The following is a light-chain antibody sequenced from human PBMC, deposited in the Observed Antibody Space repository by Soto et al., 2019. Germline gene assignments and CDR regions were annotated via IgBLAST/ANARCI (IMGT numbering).Light chain of an antibody. V-gene: IGLV2-14*01. CDR3: SSYITSAIVV. CDR1: SSDVPGSNS. Sequence: QSALTQPASVSASRGQSITISCTGTSSDVPGSNSVSWYQQHPGKAPILIIFDVFNRPSGVSDRFSASKSGNTASLTISGLQAEDEADYYCSSYITSAIVVFGGGTKLTVL. CDR2: DVF. J-gene: IGLJ2*01.